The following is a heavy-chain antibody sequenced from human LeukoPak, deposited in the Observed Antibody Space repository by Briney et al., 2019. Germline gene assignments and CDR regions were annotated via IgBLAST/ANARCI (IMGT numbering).Heavy chain of an antibody. V-gene: IGHV3-73*01. D-gene: IGHD6-19*01. CDR3: TRVYSSAYGSFDI. J-gene: IGHJ3*02. CDR1: ALTFSGSD. Sequence: GGSLRLSCTASALTFSGSDMHWVRQASGKGLEWVGRIRSKTNNYATAYAASVRGRFTISRGDLKNKVNLQMNILKTEDTAIYYCTRVYSSAYGSFDIWGQGTIVTVSS. CDR2: IRSKTNNYAT.